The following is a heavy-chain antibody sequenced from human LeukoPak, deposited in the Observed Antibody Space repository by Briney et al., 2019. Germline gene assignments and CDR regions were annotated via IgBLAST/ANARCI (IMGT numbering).Heavy chain of an antibody. D-gene: IGHD3-22*01. CDR1: GYTFTGYY. V-gene: IGHV1-2*02. CDR3: ARDYYDSSGYELFDP. CDR2: INPNSGGT. Sequence: GASVKVSCKASGYTFTGYYMHWVRQAPGQGLEWMGWINPNSGGTNYAQKFQGRVTMTRDTSISTAYMELSRLRSDDTAVYYCARDYYDSSGYELFDPWGQGTLVTVSS. J-gene: IGHJ5*02.